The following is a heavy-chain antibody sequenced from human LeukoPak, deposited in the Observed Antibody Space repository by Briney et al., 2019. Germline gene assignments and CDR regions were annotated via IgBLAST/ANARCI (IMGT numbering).Heavy chain of an antibody. V-gene: IGHV3-53*01. D-gene: IGHD3-22*01. CDR1: GFTVSSNY. Sequence: GGSLRLSCAASGFTVSSNYMSWVRQAPGKGLEWVSVIYSGGSTYYADSVKGRFTISRDNSKNTLYLQMNSLRAEDTAVYYCARGSLIVVVITWYFDLWGRGTLVTVSS. J-gene: IGHJ2*01. CDR2: IYSGGST. CDR3: ARGSLIVVVITWYFDL.